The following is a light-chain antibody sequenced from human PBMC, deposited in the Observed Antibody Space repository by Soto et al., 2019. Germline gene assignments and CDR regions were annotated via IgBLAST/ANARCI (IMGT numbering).Light chain of an antibody. CDR3: QQYGGSPPFT. Sequence: EIVLTQSPGTLSFSPGERATLSCRASQTVSSSQLAWYQQQPGQAPRLLIYGASSRASGIPDRFSGSGSGTDFTLSITRLEPEDFAVYYCQQYGGSPPFTFGPGTKVDLK. CDR2: GAS. J-gene: IGKJ3*01. V-gene: IGKV3-20*01. CDR1: QTVSSSQ.